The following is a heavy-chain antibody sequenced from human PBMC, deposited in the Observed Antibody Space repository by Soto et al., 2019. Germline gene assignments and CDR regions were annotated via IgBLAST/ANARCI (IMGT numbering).Heavy chain of an antibody. V-gene: IGHV3-33*01. D-gene: IGHD6-13*01. CDR2: IWYDGSNK. J-gene: IGHJ6*02. CDR3: ARSAWSSRSYYYYGMDV. Sequence: QVQLVESGGGAVQPGRSLRLSCAASGFTFSSYGMHWVRQAPGKGLEWVAVIWYDGSNKYYADSVKGRFTISRDNSKNTLYLQMNSLRAEDTAVYYCARSAWSSRSYYYYGMDVWGQGTTVTVSS. CDR1: GFTFSSYG.